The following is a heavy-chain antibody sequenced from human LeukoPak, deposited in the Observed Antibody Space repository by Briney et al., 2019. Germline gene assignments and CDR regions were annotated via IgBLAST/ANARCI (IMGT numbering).Heavy chain of an antibody. Sequence: ASVKVSLKASVGTVSSYANSWGRQPQAQGLEWRGMIIINLGIANYAQKFQGRVTITADKSTSTAYMELSSLRSEDTAVYYCARPNYVGDYYGMDVWGQGTTVTVSS. CDR3: ARPNYVGDYYGMDV. CDR2: IIINLGIA. D-gene: IGHD1-7*01. V-gene: IGHV1-69*04. CDR1: VGTVSSYA. J-gene: IGHJ6*02.